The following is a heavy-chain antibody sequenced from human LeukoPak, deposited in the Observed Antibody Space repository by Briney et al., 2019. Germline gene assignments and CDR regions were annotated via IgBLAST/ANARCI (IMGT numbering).Heavy chain of an antibody. D-gene: IGHD6-19*01. CDR2: IYSDGNT. CDR1: GFTVSSIY. CDR3: AGDTHSSSWYDH. V-gene: IGHV3-53*01. Sequence: GGSLRLSCAVSGFTVSSIYMSWVRQAPGKGREWVSFIYSDGNTYYADSVKGRFTLSRDSSRNTLYLQMNSLRVDDTAVYYCAGDTHSSSWYDHWGQGTLVTVSS. J-gene: IGHJ5*02.